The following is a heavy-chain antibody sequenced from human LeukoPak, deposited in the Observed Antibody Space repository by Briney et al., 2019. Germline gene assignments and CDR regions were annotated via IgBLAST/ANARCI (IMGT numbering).Heavy chain of an antibody. CDR2: INHSGST. Sequence: SETLSLTCAVYGGSSSGYYWSWIRQPPGRGLEWIGEINHSGSTNYNPSLKSRVTISVDTSKNQFSLKLSSVTAADTAVYYCARGGYYYDSSGYGYWGQGTLVTVSS. CDR1: GGSSSGYY. V-gene: IGHV4-34*01. D-gene: IGHD3-22*01. J-gene: IGHJ4*02. CDR3: ARGGYYYDSSGYGY.